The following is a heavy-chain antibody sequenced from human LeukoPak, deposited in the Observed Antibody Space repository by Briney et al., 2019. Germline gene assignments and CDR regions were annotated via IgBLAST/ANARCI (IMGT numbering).Heavy chain of an antibody. D-gene: IGHD4-23*01. J-gene: IGHJ3*02. CDR2: ISGSGGST. CDR3: AKGISYGGNSAHAFDI. CDR1: GFTFSNYA. Sequence: AGGSLRLSCAASGFTFSNYAMSWVRQAPGKGLEWVSAISGSGGSTYYADSVKGRFTISRDNSKNTLYLQMNSLRAEDTAVYYCAKGISYGGNSAHAFDIWGQGTMVTVSS. V-gene: IGHV3-23*01.